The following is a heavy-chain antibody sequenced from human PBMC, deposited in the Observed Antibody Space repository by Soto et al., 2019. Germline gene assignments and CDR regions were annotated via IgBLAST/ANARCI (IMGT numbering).Heavy chain of an antibody. CDR1: GYSFTSYW. CDR3: ARRSIEYSSSCLTCPSDY. D-gene: IGHD6-6*01. V-gene: IGHV5-51*01. J-gene: IGHJ4*02. Sequence: PGESLKISCKGSGYSFTSYWIGWVRQMPGKGLEWMGIIYPGDSDTRYSPSFQGQVTISADKSISTAYLQWSSLKASDTAMYYCARRSIEYSSSCLTCPSDYWGQGTLVTVSS. CDR2: IYPGDSDT.